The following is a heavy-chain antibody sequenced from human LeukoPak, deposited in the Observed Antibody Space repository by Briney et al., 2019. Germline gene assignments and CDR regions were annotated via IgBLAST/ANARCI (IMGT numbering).Heavy chain of an antibody. CDR2: IWYDGSNK. D-gene: IGHD2-21*02. V-gene: IGHV3-33*01. J-gene: IGHJ4*02. Sequence: GESLRLSCAASGFTFSSYGMHWVRQAPGKGLEWVAVIWYDGSNKYYADSVKGRFTISRDNSKNTLYLQMNSLRAEDTAVHYCARQKHIVVVTAILYLDYWGQGTLVTVSS. CDR1: GFTFSSYG. CDR3: ARQKHIVVVTAILYLDY.